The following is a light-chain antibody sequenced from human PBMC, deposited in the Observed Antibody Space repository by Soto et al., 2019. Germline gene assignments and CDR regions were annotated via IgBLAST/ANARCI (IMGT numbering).Light chain of an antibody. J-gene: IGKJ1*01. Sequence: EIVLTQSPGTLSLSPGERAILSCRASQSVRSSYLAWYQQKPGQAPRLLIYCASSRATGIPDRFSGSGSGTDFTLTISRLEPEDFAVYYCQQYGSSPWTFGQGTKVDIK. V-gene: IGKV3-20*01. CDR1: QSVRSSY. CDR3: QQYGSSPWT. CDR2: CAS.